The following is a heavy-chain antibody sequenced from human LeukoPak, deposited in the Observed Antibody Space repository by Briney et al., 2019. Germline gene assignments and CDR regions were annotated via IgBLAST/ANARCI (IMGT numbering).Heavy chain of an antibody. CDR2: ISAYNGNT. CDR3: AAELNYYGSGSYESYY. CDR1: GYTFTSYG. J-gene: IGHJ4*02. Sequence: ASVKVSCKASGYTFTSYGISWARQAPGQGLEWMGWISAYNGNTNYAQKLQGRVTMTTDTSTSTAYMELRSLRSDDTAVYYCAAELNYYGSGSYESYYWGQGTLVTVSS. D-gene: IGHD3-10*01. V-gene: IGHV1-18*01.